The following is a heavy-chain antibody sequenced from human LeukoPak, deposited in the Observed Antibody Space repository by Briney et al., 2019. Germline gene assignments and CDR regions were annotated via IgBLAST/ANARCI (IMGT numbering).Heavy chain of an antibody. CDR2: ISGSGGST. V-gene: IGHV3-23*01. CDR1: GFTFSSYA. D-gene: IGHD3-22*01. Sequence: TGGSRRLSCPASGFTFSSYAMSWVRQAPGNGLEWVSAISGSGGSTYYADSVKGRFTISRDNSKNTLYLQMNSLRAEDTAVYYCARPHYYDSSGYYSYYFDYWGQGTLVTVSS. J-gene: IGHJ4*02. CDR3: ARPHYYDSSGYYSYYFDY.